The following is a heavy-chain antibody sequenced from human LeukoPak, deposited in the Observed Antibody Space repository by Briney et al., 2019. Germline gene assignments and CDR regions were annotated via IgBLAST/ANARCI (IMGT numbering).Heavy chain of an antibody. CDR1: GFTVSSNE. D-gene: IGHD6-19*01. CDR3: AKGSGSGWYGWFAP. J-gene: IGHJ5*02. Sequence: PGGSLRLSCAASGFTVSSNEMSWVRQAPGKGLEWVSSISGGSTYYADSRKGRFTISRDNSKNTFYLQVNSLRAEDTAVYSCAKGSGSGWYGWFAPWGQGTLVTVSS. V-gene: IGHV3-38-3*01. CDR2: ISGGST.